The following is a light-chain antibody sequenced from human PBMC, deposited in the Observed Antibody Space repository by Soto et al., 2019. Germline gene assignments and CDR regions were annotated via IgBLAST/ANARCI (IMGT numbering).Light chain of an antibody. Sequence: EIQLTHAASTLSGSVGSRVTITCRASQIISSYLNWYQQKPGKAPKLLIYAASSLQSGVPSRFSGSGSGTDFTLTISSLQPEDFATYYCQQSYSTPLTFGGGTKVDIK. J-gene: IGKJ4*01. V-gene: IGKV1-39*01. CDR1: QIISSY. CDR3: QQSYSTPLT. CDR2: AAS.